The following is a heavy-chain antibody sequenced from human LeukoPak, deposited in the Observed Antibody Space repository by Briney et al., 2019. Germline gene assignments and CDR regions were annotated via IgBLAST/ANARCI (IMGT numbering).Heavy chain of an antibody. V-gene: IGHV3-21*01. J-gene: IGHJ4*02. CDR2: ISSSSSYI. Sequence: GGSLRLSCAASGFTFSSYSMNWVRQAPGKGLEWVSSISSSSSYIYYADSVKGRFTISRDNAKNTLYLRMNSLRAEDTAVYYCARYAGAGTYAVDYWGQGTLVTVSS. CDR1: GFTFSSYS. CDR3: ARYAGAGTYAVDY. D-gene: IGHD3-10*01.